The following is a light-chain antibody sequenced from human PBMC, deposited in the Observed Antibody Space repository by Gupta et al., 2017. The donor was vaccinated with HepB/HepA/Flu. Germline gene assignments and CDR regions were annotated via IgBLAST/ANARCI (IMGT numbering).Light chain of an antibody. CDR3: SSYAGSKGV. CDR1: SSDVGGYNY. Sequence: QSALTQPPSASGSPGQSVTISCTGTSSDVGGYNYVSWYQQHPGKAPKLMIYEVNKRPSGVPERFSGSKSGNTASLTVSGLQAEDEADYYCSSYAGSKGVFGTGTKVTVL. V-gene: IGLV2-8*01. CDR2: EVN. J-gene: IGLJ1*01.